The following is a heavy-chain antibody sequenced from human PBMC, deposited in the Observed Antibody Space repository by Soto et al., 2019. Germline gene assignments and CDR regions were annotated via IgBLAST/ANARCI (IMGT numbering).Heavy chain of an antibody. CDR1: GFTFSNYA. J-gene: IGHJ6*03. Sequence: PGGSLRLSCADSGFTFSNYAMNWVRQAPGKGLEWVSAISGSGGNTYYADSVKGRFTISRDNSKNTLYLQMNSLRAEDTAIYYCAKDLTLRPSYMDVWGKGTTVTVSS. CDR3: AKDLTLRPSYMDV. D-gene: IGHD3-9*01. CDR2: ISGSGGNT. V-gene: IGHV3-23*01.